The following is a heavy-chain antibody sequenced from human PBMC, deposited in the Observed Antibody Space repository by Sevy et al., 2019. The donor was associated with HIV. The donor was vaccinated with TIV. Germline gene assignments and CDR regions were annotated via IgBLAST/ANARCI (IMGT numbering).Heavy chain of an antibody. CDR3: ARDILRNGDGRFDY. J-gene: IGHJ4*02. CDR2: ISYDGSNK. D-gene: IGHD2-15*01. Sequence: GGSLRLSCAASGFTFSSYGMHWVRQAPGKGLEWVAVISYDGSNKYYADSVKGRFTISRDNSKNTLYLQMNSLRAEDTAAYYCARDILRNGDGRFDYWGQGTLVTVSS. V-gene: IGHV3-30*03. CDR1: GFTFSSYG.